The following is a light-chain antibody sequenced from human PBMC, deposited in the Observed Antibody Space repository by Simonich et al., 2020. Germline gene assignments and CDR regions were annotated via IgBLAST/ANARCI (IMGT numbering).Light chain of an antibody. CDR2: DAS. CDR1: QSVSSY. V-gene: IGKV3-11*01. CDR3: QQRSNWPPIFT. Sequence: EIVLTQSPATLSLSPGDRATLSYRASQSVSSYLAWYQQKPGQAPRLLIYDASNRATGSPDSFRGSGSWTDFTLTISSLEPEDFAVYYCQQRSNWPPIFTFGPGTKVDIK. J-gene: IGKJ3*01.